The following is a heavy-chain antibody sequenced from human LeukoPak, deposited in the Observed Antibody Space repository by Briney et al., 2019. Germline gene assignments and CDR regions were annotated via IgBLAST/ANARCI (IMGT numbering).Heavy chain of an antibody. CDR2: FDPEDGET. J-gene: IGHJ3*02. CDR3: ARSGVGDAFDI. V-gene: IGHV1-24*01. D-gene: IGHD3-10*01. CDR1: GYTLTELS. Sequence: ALVKVSCKVSGYTLTELSMHWGRQAPGNGREWMGGFDPEDGETIYAQKFQGRVTMTEDTSTDTAYMELSSLRSEDTAVYYCARSGVGDAFDIWGQGTMVTVSS.